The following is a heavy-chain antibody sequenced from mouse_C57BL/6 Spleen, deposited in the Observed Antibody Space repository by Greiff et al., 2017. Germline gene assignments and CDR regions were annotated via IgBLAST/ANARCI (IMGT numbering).Heavy chain of an antibody. CDR2: INYDGSST. Sequence: EVQRVESEGGLVQPGSSMKLSCTASGFTFSDYYMAWVRQVPEKGLEWVANINYDGSSTYYLDSLKSRFIITRDNAKNILYLQMSSLKSEDTATYYCAREGSGGSSYGYFDYWGQGTTLTVSS. CDR3: AREGSGGSSYGYFDY. J-gene: IGHJ2*01. D-gene: IGHD1-1*01. CDR1: GFTFSDYY. V-gene: IGHV5-16*01.